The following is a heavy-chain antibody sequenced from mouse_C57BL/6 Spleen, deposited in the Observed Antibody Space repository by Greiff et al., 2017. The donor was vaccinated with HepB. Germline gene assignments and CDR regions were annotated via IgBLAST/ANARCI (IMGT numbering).Heavy chain of an antibody. D-gene: IGHD2-1*01. CDR2: ISDGGSYT. CDR3: ARDTAYGNHWYFDV. J-gene: IGHJ1*03. V-gene: IGHV5-4*01. Sequence: EVMLVESGGGLVKPGGSLKLSCAASGFTFSSYAMSWVRQTPEKRLEWVATISDGGSYTYYPDNVKGRFTISRDNAKNNLYLQMSHLKSEDTAMYYCARDTAYGNHWYFDVWGTGTTVTVSS. CDR1: GFTFSSYA.